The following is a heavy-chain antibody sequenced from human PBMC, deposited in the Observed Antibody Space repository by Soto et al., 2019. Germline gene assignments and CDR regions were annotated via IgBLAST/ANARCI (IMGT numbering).Heavy chain of an antibody. V-gene: IGHV4-59*01. Sequence: QVQLQESGPGLVQPSETLSLTCTVSGGSISNYYWSWIRQPPGKGLDWIGYIYFTGTTNYNHSLNIRLTMSVDTPTNQFSLKLSSVTATDTAVYSCARSNSYGYGPTNRRHYYFAMDVWGLGTTVTISS. CDR3: ARSNSYGYGPTNRRHYYFAMDV. CDR2: IYFTGTT. CDR1: GGSISNYY. J-gene: IGHJ6*02. D-gene: IGHD5-18*01.